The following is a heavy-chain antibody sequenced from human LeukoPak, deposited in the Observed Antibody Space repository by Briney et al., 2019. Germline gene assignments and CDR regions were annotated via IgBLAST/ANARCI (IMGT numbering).Heavy chain of an antibody. CDR2: ISYDGSNK. CDR1: GFTFSSYG. CDR3: AKDHAAGYSSGLDV. D-gene: IGHD6-19*01. J-gene: IGHJ6*02. Sequence: GGSLRLSCAASGFTFSSYGMHWVRQAPGEGLEWVAVISYDGSNKYYADSVKGRFTISRDNSKNTLYLQMNSLRAEDTAVYYCAKDHAAGYSSGLDVWGQGTTVTVSS. V-gene: IGHV3-30*18.